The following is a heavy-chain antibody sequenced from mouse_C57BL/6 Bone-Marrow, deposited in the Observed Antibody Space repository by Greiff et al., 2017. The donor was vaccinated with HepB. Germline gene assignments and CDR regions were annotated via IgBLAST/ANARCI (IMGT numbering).Heavy chain of an antibody. CDR3: AEYYFDY. J-gene: IGHJ2*01. CDR2: IDPEDGET. Sequence: VTLKVSGAELVKPGASVKLSCTASGFNIKDYYMNWVKQRTEQGLEWIGRIDPEDGETKYAPKFQGKATITADTSSNTAYLQLSSLTSEDTAVYYCAEYYFDYWGQGTTLTVSS. CDR1: GFNIKDYY. V-gene: IGHV14-2*01.